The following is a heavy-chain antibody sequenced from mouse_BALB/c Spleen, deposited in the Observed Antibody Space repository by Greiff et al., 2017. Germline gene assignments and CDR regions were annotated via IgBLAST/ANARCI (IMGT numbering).Heavy chain of an antibody. CDR2: ISYSGST. J-gene: IGHJ2*01. D-gene: IGHD1-1*01. V-gene: IGHV3-8*02. Sequence: EVKLQESGPSLVKPSQTLSLTCSVTGDSITSGYWNWIRKFPGNKLEYMGYISYSGSTYYNPSLKSRISITRDTSKNQYYLQLNSVTTEDTATYYCARHYYYGAYYFDYWGQGTTLTVSS. CDR1: GDSITSGY. CDR3: ARHYYYGAYYFDY.